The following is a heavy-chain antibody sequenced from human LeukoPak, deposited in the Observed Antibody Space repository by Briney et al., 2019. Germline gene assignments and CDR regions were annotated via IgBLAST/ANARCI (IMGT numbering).Heavy chain of an antibody. V-gene: IGHV3-53*01. CDR2: IYSDGST. D-gene: IGHD5-24*01. CDR3: AREGDGYNFDY. J-gene: IGHJ4*02. CDR1: GFTLSSNQ. Sequence: PGGFLRLSRSAPGFTLSSNQMSWVRQAPGEGLEWVSVIYSDGSTYYADSVKGRFTISRDNSKNTLYLQMNSLRTEDTAVYYCAREGDGYNFDYWGQGTLVTVSS.